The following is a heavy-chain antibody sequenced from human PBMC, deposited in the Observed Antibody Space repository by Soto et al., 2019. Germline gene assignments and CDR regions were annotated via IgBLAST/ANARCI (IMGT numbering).Heavy chain of an antibody. Sequence: QVQLQESGPGLVKPSETLSLTCTVSGDSISTVYYCWSWIRQSPDTGLEWIGHIYDGGSTYSNPSLKSRVAISRDTSKNLFPLKLNSVIAADTAVYYCTRGPSGEKVDYWGQGTLVTVSS. CDR3: TRGPSGEKVDY. V-gene: IGHV4-30-4*01. D-gene: IGHD1-1*01. CDR2: IYDGGST. J-gene: IGHJ4*02. CDR1: GDSISTVYYC.